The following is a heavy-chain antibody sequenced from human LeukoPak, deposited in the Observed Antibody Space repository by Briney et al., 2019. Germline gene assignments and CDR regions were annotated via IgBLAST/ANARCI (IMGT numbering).Heavy chain of an antibody. Sequence: GGSLRLSCAASGFTFSSYSMNWVRQAPGKGLEWVSSISSSSSYIYYADSVKGRFTIPRDNAKNSLYLQMNNLRAEDTAVYYCARDPGVVATGDWGQGTLVTVSS. J-gene: IGHJ4*02. CDR3: ARDPGVVATGD. CDR1: GFTFSSYS. CDR2: ISSSSSYI. V-gene: IGHV3-21*01. D-gene: IGHD5-12*01.